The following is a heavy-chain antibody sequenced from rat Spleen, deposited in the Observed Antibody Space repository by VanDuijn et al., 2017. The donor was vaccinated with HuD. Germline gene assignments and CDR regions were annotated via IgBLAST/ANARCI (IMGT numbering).Heavy chain of an antibody. V-gene: IGHV5-17*01. CDR3: ARGSGVDY. J-gene: IGHJ2*01. D-gene: IGHD1-1*01. CDR2: IIYDGSTT. Sequence: EVQLVESGGGLVQPGRSLKLSCAASGFTFSDYAMTWVRKAPKKGLVWVATIIYDGSTTYYRDSVKGRFTNSRDNAKSTLYLQMDSLRSEDTATYYCARGSGVDYWGQGVMVTVSS. CDR1: GFTFSDYA.